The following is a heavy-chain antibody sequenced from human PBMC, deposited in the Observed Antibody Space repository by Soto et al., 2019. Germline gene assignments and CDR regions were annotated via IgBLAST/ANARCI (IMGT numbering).Heavy chain of an antibody. J-gene: IGHJ4*02. Sequence: ASETLSLTCTVSGVSISSGDYYWSWIRQPPGKGLEWIGNIYYSGSTYYNPSLKSRVTISVDTSKKQFPLKLSSVTAADTAVYYCASRKSSPYFDYWGQGTLVTV. D-gene: IGHD3-10*01. CDR2: IYYSGST. CDR3: ASRKSSPYFDY. V-gene: IGHV4-30-4*01. CDR1: GVSISSGDYY.